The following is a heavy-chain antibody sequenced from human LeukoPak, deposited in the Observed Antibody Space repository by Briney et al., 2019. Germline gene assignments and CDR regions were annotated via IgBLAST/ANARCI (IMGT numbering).Heavy chain of an antibody. D-gene: IGHD5-12*01. J-gene: IGHJ4*02. Sequence: SETLSLTCTVSGGSVSSGSYYWSWIRQPPGKGLEWIEYIYYSGSTNYNPSLKSRVTISVDTSKNQFSLKLSSVTAADTAVYYCARAHGGIVATILAYWGQGTLVTVSS. V-gene: IGHV4-61*01. CDR2: IYYSGST. CDR3: ARAHGGIVATILAY. CDR1: GGSVSSGSYY.